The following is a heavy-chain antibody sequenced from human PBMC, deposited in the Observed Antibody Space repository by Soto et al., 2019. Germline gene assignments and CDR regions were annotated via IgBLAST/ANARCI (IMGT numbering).Heavy chain of an antibody. CDR2: IYYSGST. CDR3: ARDPNPNYDLYGMDV. Sequence: PSETLSLTCTVSGGSISSYYWSWIRQPPGKGLEWIGYIYYSGSTNYNPSLKSRVTISVDTSKNQFSLKLSSVTAADTAVYYCARDPNPNYDLYGMDVWGQGTTVTVSS. V-gene: IGHV4-59*01. CDR1: GGSISSYY. J-gene: IGHJ6*02. D-gene: IGHD3-3*01.